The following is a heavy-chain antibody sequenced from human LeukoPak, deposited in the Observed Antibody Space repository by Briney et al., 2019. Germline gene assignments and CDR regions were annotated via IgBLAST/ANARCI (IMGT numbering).Heavy chain of an antibody. V-gene: IGHV4-34*01. CDR1: GGSFSGYY. CDR2: INHSGST. J-gene: IGHJ6*04. Sequence: PSETLSLTCAVYGGSFSGYYWSWIRQPPGKGLEWIGEINHSGSTNYNPSLKSRVTISVDTSKNQFSLKLSSVTAADTAVYYCARAPLRRSLDVWGKGTTVTVSS. CDR3: ARAPLRRSLDV.